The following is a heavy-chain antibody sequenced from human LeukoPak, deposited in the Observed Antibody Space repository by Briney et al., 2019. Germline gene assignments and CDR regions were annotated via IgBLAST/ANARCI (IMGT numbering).Heavy chain of an antibody. V-gene: IGHV4-4*07. Sequence: SETLSLTCTVSGDSIRNYYWSWIRQPAGKGLEWIGRIYTSGSTNYNPSLKSRVTMSVDTSKNQFSLRLSSVTAADTAVYYCVREGTYCSRTSCYDSFLDYWGQGTLVTVSS. CDR2: IYTSGST. D-gene: IGHD2-2*01. CDR1: GDSIRNYY. CDR3: VREGTYCSRTSCYDSFLDY. J-gene: IGHJ4*02.